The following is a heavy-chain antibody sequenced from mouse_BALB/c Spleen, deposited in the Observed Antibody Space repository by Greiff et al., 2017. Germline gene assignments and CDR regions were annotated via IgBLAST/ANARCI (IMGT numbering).Heavy chain of an antibody. D-gene: IGHD2-12*01. V-gene: IGHV2-6-7*01. J-gene: IGHJ4*01. CDR1: GFSLTGYG. Sequence: VKLMESGPGLVAPSQCLSITCTVSGFSLTGYGVNWVRQPPGKGLEWLGMIRGEGSTDYNSALKSRLSTSKDNSKSQVFLKMNSLQADDTARYYCTRGGTTIYYARDYGGKGTSVTVSS. CDR2: IRGEGST. CDR3: TRGGTTIYYARDY.